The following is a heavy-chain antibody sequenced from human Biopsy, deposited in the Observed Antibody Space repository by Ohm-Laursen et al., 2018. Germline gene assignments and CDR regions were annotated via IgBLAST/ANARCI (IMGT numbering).Heavy chain of an antibody. CDR3: ARESDSSGYYYRDY. J-gene: IGHJ4*02. CDR1: GGSFTGYY. D-gene: IGHD3-22*01. Sequence: SDTLSLTCVVYGGSFTGYYWSWIRQPPGKGLEWIGEINHSGSTNYNPSLKSRVTISLETSKNQLSLKLSSVTAADTAVYYCARESDSSGYYYRDYWGQGTLVTVSS. V-gene: IGHV4-34*01. CDR2: INHSGST.